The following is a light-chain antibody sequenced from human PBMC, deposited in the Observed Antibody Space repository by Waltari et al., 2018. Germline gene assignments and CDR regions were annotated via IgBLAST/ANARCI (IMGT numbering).Light chain of an antibody. Sequence: IVLTQSPGTLSLSPGARATLPCRASQSLTKKYLAWYQQKPGQAPRLLVYGASSRAAGIPDRFSGSGSGTDFTLTISRLEPEDFAVYYCQQYGSSIMYTFGQGTKLEIK. V-gene: IGKV3-20*01. CDR2: GAS. J-gene: IGKJ2*01. CDR1: QSLTKKY. CDR3: QQYGSSIMYT.